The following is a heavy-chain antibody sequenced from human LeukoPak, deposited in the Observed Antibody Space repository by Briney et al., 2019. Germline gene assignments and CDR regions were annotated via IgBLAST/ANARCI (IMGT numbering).Heavy chain of an antibody. V-gene: IGHV5-51*01. J-gene: IGHJ3*02. Sequence: GESLKISCKGSGYSFTSYWIGWVRQMPGKGLEWMGIIYPGDSDTRYSPSFQGQVTISADKSISTAYPQWSSLKASDTAMYYCASCPYYYDSSGYLEDAFDIRGQGTMVTVSS. CDR3: ASCPYYYDSSGYLEDAFDI. CDR1: GYSFTSYW. CDR2: IYPGDSDT. D-gene: IGHD3-22*01.